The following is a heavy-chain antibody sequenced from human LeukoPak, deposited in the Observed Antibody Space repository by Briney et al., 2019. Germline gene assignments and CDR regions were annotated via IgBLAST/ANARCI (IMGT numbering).Heavy chain of an antibody. J-gene: IGHJ5*02. CDR3: ARQGVVAATYNWFDP. Sequence: GASVKISCKGSGYSFTSYWIGWVRQMPGKGLEWMGIIYPGDSDTRYSPSFQGQVTISADKSISTAYLQWSSLKASDTAMYYCARQGVVAATYNWFDPWGQGTLVTVSS. D-gene: IGHD2-15*01. CDR1: GYSFTSYW. CDR2: IYPGDSDT. V-gene: IGHV5-51*01.